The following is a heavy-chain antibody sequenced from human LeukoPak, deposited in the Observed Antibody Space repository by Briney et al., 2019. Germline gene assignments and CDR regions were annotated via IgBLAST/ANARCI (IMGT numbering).Heavy chain of an antibody. D-gene: IGHD6-13*01. Sequence: SETLSLTCSVSGGSIGSYYWSWIRQPPGKGLEWIGHLSNSGSTNYNPSLKSRVTISVDTSKNQFSLKLNSVTAADTAVYYCARATETFSWFLQHWGQATLLTVSS. CDR2: LSNSGST. CDR3: ARATETFSWFLQH. CDR1: GGSIGSYY. V-gene: IGHV4-59*01. J-gene: IGHJ1*01.